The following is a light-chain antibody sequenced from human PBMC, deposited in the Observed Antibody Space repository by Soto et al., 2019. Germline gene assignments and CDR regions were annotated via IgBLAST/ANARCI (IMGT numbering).Light chain of an antibody. V-gene: IGLV2-14*01. CDR2: EVT. CDR1: SSDVGAYNF. J-gene: IGLJ1*01. CDR3: SSYTTSAPYV. Sequence: QSVLTQPASVSGSPGQSITISCTGTSSDVGAYNFFSWYQHHPGRAPKLIIYEVTIRPSGVSNRFSGSKSGNTASLTISCLQAEDEADYYCSSYTTSAPYVFGSGTKVNV.